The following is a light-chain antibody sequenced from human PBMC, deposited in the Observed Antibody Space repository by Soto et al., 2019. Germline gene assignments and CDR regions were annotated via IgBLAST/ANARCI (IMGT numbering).Light chain of an antibody. CDR1: QSISSY. J-gene: IGKJ4*01. CDR2: AAS. Sequence: DIQMTQSPSSLSASVGDRVTITCRASQSISSYLNWYQQKPEKAPKLLIYAASSLQGGVPSRFSGSGSGTDFTLNISSLQREDCAIYYCQQSSSTVLTFGGGTKVEIK. CDR3: QQSSSTVLT. V-gene: IGKV1-39*01.